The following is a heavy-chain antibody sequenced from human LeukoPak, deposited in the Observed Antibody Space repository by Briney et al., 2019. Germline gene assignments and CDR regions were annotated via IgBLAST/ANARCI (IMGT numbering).Heavy chain of an antibody. CDR1: GLTASHNVNNA. CDR3: AKAPVWNYYYGLDV. D-gene: IGHD2-21*01. CDR2: ITTSGST. J-gene: IGHJ6*02. Sequence: PGGSLRLSCAASGLTASHNVNNAMSWVPHAPGKGLEWVSGITTSGSTYYADSVKGRFTISRENSNNTLYLHMDSLRAEDTAVYYCAKAPVWNYYYGLDVWGQGTTVTVSS. V-gene: IGHV3-23*01.